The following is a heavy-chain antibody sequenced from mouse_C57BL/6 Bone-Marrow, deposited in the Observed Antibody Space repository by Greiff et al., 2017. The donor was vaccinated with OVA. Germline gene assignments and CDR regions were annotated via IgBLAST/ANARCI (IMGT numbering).Heavy chain of an antibody. Sequence: QVQLQQPGAELVRPGTSVKLSCKASGYTFTSYWMHWVKQRPGQGLEWIGVIVPSDSYTNYNQKFKGKAPLTVDTSASTAYMQISSLTSEDSAVYYCARSVWFAYWGQGTLVTVSA. CDR1: GYTFTSYW. V-gene: IGHV1-59*01. J-gene: IGHJ3*01. CDR2: IVPSDSYT. CDR3: ARSVWFAY.